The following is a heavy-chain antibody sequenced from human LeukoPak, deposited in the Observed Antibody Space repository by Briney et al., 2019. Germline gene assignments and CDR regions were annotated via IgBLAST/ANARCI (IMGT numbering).Heavy chain of an antibody. V-gene: IGHV1-46*01. CDR1: GYTFTSHY. CDR2: INPSGGST. J-gene: IGHJ5*02. Sequence: ASVKVSCKASGYTFTSHYMHWVRQAPGQGLEWMGIINPSGGSTSYAQKFQGRVTMTRDMSTSTVYMELSSLRSEDTAVYYCARVLGSGGSCYAAGPWGQGTLVTVSS. D-gene: IGHD2-15*01. CDR3: ARVLGSGGSCYAAGP.